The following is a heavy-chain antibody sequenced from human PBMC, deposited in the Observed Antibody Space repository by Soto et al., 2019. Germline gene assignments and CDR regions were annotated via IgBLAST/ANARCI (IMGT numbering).Heavy chain of an antibody. CDR1: AFRFSDYY. J-gene: IGHJ3*02. D-gene: IGHD1-26*01. Sequence: PGGSLRLSCAASAFRFSDYYMSWIRQAPGKGLDWVSYISISGNNTNYADSVKGRFTISRDNAKNSLYLQMSSLRVEDTAVYYCARYKTGGSYYRAFDIWGQGTMVTVSS. CDR3: ARYKTGGSYYRAFDI. V-gene: IGHV3-11*06. CDR2: ISISGNNT.